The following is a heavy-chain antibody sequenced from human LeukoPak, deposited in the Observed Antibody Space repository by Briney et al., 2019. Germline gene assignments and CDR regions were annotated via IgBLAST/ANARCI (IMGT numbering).Heavy chain of an antibody. CDR1: GFTFSSYA. J-gene: IGHJ3*02. V-gene: IGHV3-23*01. CDR2: ISGSGGST. Sequence: EGSLRLSCAASGFTFSSYAMSWVRQAPGKGLKWVSAISGSGGSTYYADSVKGRFTISRDNSKNTRYLQMNSLRAEDTAVYYCAGGNRRMVDAFDIWGQGTMVTVSS. D-gene: IGHD4-23*01. CDR3: AGGNRRMVDAFDI.